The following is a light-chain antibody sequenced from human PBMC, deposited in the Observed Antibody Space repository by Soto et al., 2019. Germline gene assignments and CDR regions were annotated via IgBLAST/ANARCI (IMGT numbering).Light chain of an antibody. J-gene: IGLJ2*01. CDR2: DVS. V-gene: IGLV2-14*03. CDR3: SSYTSSTTVL. Sequence: QSALTQPASVSASPGQSIAISCTGTSSDVGGYDYVSWYQQHPGKAPKLMIYDVSEQPSGVSDRFSGSKSGNTASLTISGLHAEDEAHYYCSSYTSSTTVLFGGGTKVTVL. CDR1: SSDVGGYDY.